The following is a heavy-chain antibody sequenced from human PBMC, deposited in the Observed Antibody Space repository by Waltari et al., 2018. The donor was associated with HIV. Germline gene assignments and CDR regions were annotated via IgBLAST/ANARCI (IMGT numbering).Heavy chain of an antibody. D-gene: IGHD6-19*01. V-gene: IGHV1-69*12. Sequence: QVQLVQSGAEVKEPGSSVKVSCKASGGTFSSYAITWVRQAPGQGLEWMGGIIPIFGTANYAQRFQGRVTISADESTNTAYMELSSLTSDDTAVYYCARAGRSSGWSFDYWGQGTLVTVSS. CDR1: GGTFSSYA. CDR3: ARAGRSSGWSFDY. J-gene: IGHJ4*02. CDR2: IIPIFGTA.